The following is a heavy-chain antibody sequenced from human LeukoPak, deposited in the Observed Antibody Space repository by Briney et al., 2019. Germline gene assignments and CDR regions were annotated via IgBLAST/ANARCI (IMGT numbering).Heavy chain of an antibody. Sequence: SQTLSLTCAISGDSVSSDSATWNWIRQSPSRGLEWLGRTYYRSRWYSAYAVSVKSRISINSDTSKNQFSLQLNSVTPEDTAIYYCARGPQWLNYWGQGTLVTVSS. CDR2: TYYRSRWYS. V-gene: IGHV6-1*01. CDR3: ARGPQWLNY. D-gene: IGHD6-19*01. J-gene: IGHJ4*02. CDR1: GDSVSSDSAT.